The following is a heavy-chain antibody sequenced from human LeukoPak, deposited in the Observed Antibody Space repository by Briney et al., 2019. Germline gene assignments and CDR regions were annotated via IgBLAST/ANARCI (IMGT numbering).Heavy chain of an antibody. J-gene: IGHJ4*02. Sequence: GGSLRLSCAASGFTFSRSWMNWVRQVPGKGLEWVANIKEDGGEKYYLDSVKGRFTISRDNAKNSMYLQMNSLRAEDTAVYYCAKGSSGYYSPYYFDYWGQGTLVTVSS. CDR3: AKGSSGYYSPYYFDY. V-gene: IGHV3-7*03. D-gene: IGHD3-22*01. CDR1: GFTFSRSW. CDR2: IKEDGGEK.